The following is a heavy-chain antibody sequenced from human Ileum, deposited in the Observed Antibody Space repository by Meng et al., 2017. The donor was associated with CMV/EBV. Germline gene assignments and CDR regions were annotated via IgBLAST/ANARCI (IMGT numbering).Heavy chain of an antibody. Sequence: GESLKISCAGSGFTFESYWIHWIRQAPGKGLGWVARITNDGKSVIYADSVTGRFIISRDNAKNTVYLQMDSLTAEDTAVYYCASSGSYYGPFDYWGQGTLVTVSS. CDR1: GFTFESYW. J-gene: IGHJ4*02. CDR2: ITNDGKSV. D-gene: IGHD1-26*01. V-gene: IGHV3-74*01. CDR3: ASSGSYYGPFDY.